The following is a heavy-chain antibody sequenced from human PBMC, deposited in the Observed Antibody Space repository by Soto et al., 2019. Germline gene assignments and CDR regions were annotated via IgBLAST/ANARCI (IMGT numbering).Heavy chain of an antibody. J-gene: IGHJ5*02. CDR1: GDTFSNYG. CDR2: ISLYSDGT. Sequence: QVQLVQSGGEVKRPGASVKVSCKTSGDTFSNYGITWVRQAPGQPLEWLGWISLYSDGTNYAQKFQGRVSMTTDTSTTTAYMELRSLRSDDTAGYSGARVVQCAEAWFGPWGQGTLVTVSS. D-gene: IGHD1-1*01. CDR3: ARVVQCAEAWFGP. V-gene: IGHV1-18*01.